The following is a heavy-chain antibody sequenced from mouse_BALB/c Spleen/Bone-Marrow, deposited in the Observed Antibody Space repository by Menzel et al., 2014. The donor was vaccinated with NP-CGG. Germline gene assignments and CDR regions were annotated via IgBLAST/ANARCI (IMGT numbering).Heavy chain of an antibody. V-gene: IGHV14-3*02. CDR2: IDPANGNT. J-gene: IGHJ4*01. Sequence: VQLKESGAELVKPGASVKLSCTASGFNIKDTYMHWVKQRPEQGLEWIGRIDPANGNTKYDPKFQGKATITADTSSNTAYLQLSSQTSEDTAVYYCARYYYAMDYWGQGTSVTVSS. CDR1: GFNIKDTY. CDR3: ARYYYAMDY.